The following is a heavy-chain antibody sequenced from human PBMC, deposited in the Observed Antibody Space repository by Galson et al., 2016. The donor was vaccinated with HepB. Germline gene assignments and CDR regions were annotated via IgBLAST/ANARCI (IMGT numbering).Heavy chain of an antibody. CDR3: ARDGDCNGAGCYSIPPFDY. CDR2: IYASGDK. CDR1: GVTVSNNY. D-gene: IGHD2-15*01. V-gene: IGHV3-66*01. Sequence: SLRLSCAASGVTVSNNYMTWVRQTPGMGLEWVPVIYASGDKYYTDSVKGRFTISRDNSKNTLYLQMNSLRAEDTAMFYCARDGDCNGAGCYSIPPFDYWGQGTLVTVSS. J-gene: IGHJ4*02.